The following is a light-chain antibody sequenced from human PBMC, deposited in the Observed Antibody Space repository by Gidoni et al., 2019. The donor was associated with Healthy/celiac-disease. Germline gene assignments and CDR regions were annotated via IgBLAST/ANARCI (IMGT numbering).Light chain of an antibody. CDR2: DAS. Sequence: DIQMTQSPSSLSASVGDRVTITCQASQDISNYLNWYQQKPGKAPKLLIYDASNLETGGPSRFSGSGSGTDFTFTISSLQPEDIATYYCQQYDNLPRVFTFGPGTKVEIK. J-gene: IGKJ3*01. CDR1: QDISNY. V-gene: IGKV1-33*01. CDR3: QQYDNLPRVFT.